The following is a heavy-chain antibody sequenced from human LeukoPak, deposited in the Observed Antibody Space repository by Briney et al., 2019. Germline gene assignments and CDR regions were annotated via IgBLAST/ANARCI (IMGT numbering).Heavy chain of an antibody. J-gene: IGHJ4*02. CDR1: GFTFSSYS. Sequence: PGGSLRLSCAASGFTFSSYSMNWVRQPPGKGLEWIGEINHSGSTNYNPSLKSRVTISVDTSKNQFSLKLSSVTAADTAVYYCARVAGRYCSSTSCRSFDYWGQGTLVTVSS. CDR3: ARVAGRYCSSTSCRSFDY. V-gene: IGHV4-34*01. CDR2: INHSGST. D-gene: IGHD2-2*01.